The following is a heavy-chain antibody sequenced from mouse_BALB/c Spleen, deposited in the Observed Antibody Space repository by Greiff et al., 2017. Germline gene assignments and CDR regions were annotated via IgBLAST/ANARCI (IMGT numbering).Heavy chain of an antibody. CDR1: GYSFTSYY. V-gene: IGHV1-66*01. D-gene: IGHD2-4*01. CDR2: IFPGSGNT. J-gene: IGHJ4*01. Sequence: QVQLKESGPELVKPGASVKISCKASGYSFTSYYIHWVKQRPGQGLEWIGWIFPGSGNTKYNEKFKGKATLTADTSSSTAYMQLSSLTSEDSAVYFCARENDYDDAMDYWGQGTSVTVSA. CDR3: ARENDYDDAMDY.